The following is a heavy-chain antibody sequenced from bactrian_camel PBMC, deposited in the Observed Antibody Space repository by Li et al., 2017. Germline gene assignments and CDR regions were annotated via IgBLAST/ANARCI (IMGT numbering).Heavy chain of an antibody. Sequence: VQLVESGGGLVHPGGSLRLSCKAPGFREYACGAEWYRQATGKQREYVSSISPDGSSTYRGTVKGRFTISIDKSSDTVYLQMNSLKPEDTALYNCAATGTDFCWVGMPREFDHWGQGTQVTVS. V-gene: IGHV3S53*01. CDR1: GFREYACG. CDR3: AATGTDFCWVGMPREFDH. CDR2: ISPDGSS. D-gene: IGHD5*01. J-gene: IGHJ4*01.